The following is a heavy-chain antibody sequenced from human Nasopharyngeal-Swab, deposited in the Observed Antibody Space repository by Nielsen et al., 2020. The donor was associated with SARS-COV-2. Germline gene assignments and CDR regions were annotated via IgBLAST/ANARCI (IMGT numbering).Heavy chain of an antibody. V-gene: IGHV1-46*01. D-gene: IGHD3-10*01. Sequence: ASVKVSCKASGYTFTSYYIHWVRQAPGQGLEWMGIINPSGGSTRYAQKSQGLVTMTRDTSTSTVYIELSSLRSEDTAVYYCAREMEYYGSGSYRPFDYWGQGTLVTVSS. CDR2: INPSGGST. CDR1: GYTFTSYY. J-gene: IGHJ4*02. CDR3: AREMEYYGSGSYRPFDY.